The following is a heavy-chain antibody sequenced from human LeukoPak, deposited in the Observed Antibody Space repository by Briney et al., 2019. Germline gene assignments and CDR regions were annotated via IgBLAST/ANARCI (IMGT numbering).Heavy chain of an antibody. CDR1: GFTFSSYW. Sequence: GGSLRLSCAASGFTFSSYWMHWVRHAPGQGLVWVSRINSDGSSTSYADSVKGRFTISRDNAKNTLYLQVNSLRAEDTAVYYCARAVTVADFPMGYWGQGTLVTVSS. CDR3: ARAVTVADFPMGY. CDR2: INSDGSST. D-gene: IGHD6-19*01. V-gene: IGHV3-74*01. J-gene: IGHJ4*02.